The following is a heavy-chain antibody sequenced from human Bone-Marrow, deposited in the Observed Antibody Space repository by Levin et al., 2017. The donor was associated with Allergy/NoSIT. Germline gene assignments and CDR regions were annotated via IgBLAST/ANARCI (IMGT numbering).Heavy chain of an antibody. J-gene: IGHJ4*02. D-gene: IGHD5-12*01. CDR3: AKLGAVANTGAIDH. CDR2: ILHSGST. V-gene: IGHV4-38-2*02. CDR1: GYAISSGYY. Sequence: ASETLSLTCTVSGYAISSGYYWGWIRQPPGMGLEWIGSILHSGSTDYNTSLKGRVTLSVDTSKNQFSLHLSSVTAADTAIYYCAKLGAVANTGAIDHWGQGSLVIVSS.